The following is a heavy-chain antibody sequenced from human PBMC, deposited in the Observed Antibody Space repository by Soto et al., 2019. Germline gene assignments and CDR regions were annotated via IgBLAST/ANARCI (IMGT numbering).Heavy chain of an antibody. CDR2: IYYSGST. V-gene: IGHV4-30-4*01. Sequence: PSETLSLTCTVSGGSISSGDYYWSWIRQPPGKGLEWIGYIYYSGSTYYNPSLKSRVTISVDTSKNQFSLKLSSVTAADTAVYYCASDIVVVPAAKSSWGRGTLVTVSS. D-gene: IGHD2-2*01. CDR1: GGSISSGDYY. CDR3: ASDIVVVPAAKSS. J-gene: IGHJ2*01.